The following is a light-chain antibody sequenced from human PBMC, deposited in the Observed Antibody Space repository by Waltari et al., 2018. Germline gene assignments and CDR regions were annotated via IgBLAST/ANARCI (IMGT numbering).Light chain of an antibody. Sequence: QTVVTQEPSLSVSPGGTVTLTCVLSSVSLSTTSYATWYQQTPGQAPRTLVEMASGRSSGVPERFSGTILGNKAALTSSGAQPEDESDYYCSIYMGSGIWVFGGGTKLTVL. CDR2: MAS. V-gene: IGLV8-61*01. CDR1: SVSLSTTSY. J-gene: IGLJ3*02. CDR3: SIYMGSGIWV.